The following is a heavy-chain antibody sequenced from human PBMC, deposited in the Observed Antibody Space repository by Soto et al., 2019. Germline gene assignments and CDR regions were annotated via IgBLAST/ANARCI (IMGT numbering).Heavy chain of an antibody. D-gene: IGHD3-9*01. V-gene: IGHV1-8*01. CDR1: GYTFTSYD. CDR2: MNPNSGNT. J-gene: IGHJ6*02. CDR3: ARGPGVLLFFDWPSEDEGVDV. Sequence: QVQLVQSGAEVKKPGASVKVSCKASGYTFTSYDINWVRQATGQGLEWMGWMNPNSGNTGYAQKFQGRVTMTRNTSITTADMELSSLRSEDTAVYYCARGPGVLLFFDWPSEDEGVDVWGQGTTVTVSS.